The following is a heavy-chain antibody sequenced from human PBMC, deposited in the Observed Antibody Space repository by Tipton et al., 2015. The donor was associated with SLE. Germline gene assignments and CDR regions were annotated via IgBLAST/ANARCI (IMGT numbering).Heavy chain of an antibody. CDR1: GGSVSSSDSH. D-gene: IGHD4-17*01. J-gene: IGHJ4*02. CDR2: RFHSGNY. CDR3: ARGLWPTTVSSIYFDY. V-gene: IGHV4-39*07. Sequence: TLSLTCTVSGGSVSSSDSHWAWIRQPPGKGLEWIGYRFHSGNYYYNPSLKSRATISADTSKNQFFLKLSSVTAADTAVYYCARGLWPTTVSSIYFDYWGQGTLVTVSA.